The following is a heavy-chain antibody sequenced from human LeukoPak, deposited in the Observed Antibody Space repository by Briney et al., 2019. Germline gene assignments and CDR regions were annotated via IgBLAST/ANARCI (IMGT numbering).Heavy chain of an antibody. D-gene: IGHD3-3*01. CDR3: ARSKKLRFAGESAFDI. CDR1: GGSISSYY. Sequence: SETLSLTCTVSGGSISSYYWSWIRQPPGKGLEWIGYIYTSGSTNYNPSLKSRVTISVDTSKNQFSLKLSSVTAADTAVYYCARSKKLRFAGESAFDIWGQGTMVTVSS. V-gene: IGHV4-4*09. J-gene: IGHJ3*02. CDR2: IYTSGST.